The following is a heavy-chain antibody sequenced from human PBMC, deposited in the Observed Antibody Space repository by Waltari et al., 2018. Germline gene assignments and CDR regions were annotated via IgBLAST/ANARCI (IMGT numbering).Heavy chain of an antibody. D-gene: IGHD3-9*01. CDR3: ASMLRYFDWFHQGDY. V-gene: IGHV4-34*01. CDR2: INHSGST. Sequence: QVQLPQWGAGLLKPSETLSLTCAVYCVSFSGYYWSWLRQPPGKGLEWIEEINHSGSTNYNPSLKSGVTISVDSSKNQFSLKMSSVTAADTAVYYCASMLRYFDWFHQGDYWGQGTLVTVSS. CDR1: CVSFSGYY. J-gene: IGHJ4*02.